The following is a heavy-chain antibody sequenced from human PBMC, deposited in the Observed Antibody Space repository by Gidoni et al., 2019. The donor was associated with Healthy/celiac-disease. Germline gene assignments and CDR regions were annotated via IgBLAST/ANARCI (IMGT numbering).Heavy chain of an antibody. Sequence: QVRLQESGPGLVKPSPTLSLTCTVSGGPISSGGYYWSWNRQHPGKGLEWFGYIYYSGSTYYNPSLKSRVTISVDTSKNQFSLKLSSVTAADTAVYYCARGRVGEFGDAFDIWGQGTMVTVSS. D-gene: IGHD3-10*01. CDR3: ARGRVGEFGDAFDI. CDR1: GGPISSGGYY. J-gene: IGHJ3*02. V-gene: IGHV4-31*03. CDR2: IYYSGST.